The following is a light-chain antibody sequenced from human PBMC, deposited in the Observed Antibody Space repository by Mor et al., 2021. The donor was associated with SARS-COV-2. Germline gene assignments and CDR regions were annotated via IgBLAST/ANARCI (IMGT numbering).Light chain of an antibody. CDR2: WNS. Sequence: YQQFPGAAPKLLMYWNSQRPSGVPVRYSGSNYGTSASLAISGLRSDDDADYYCSAWDDRLNSVTFGGGTKLTVL. J-gene: IGLJ2*01. CDR3: SAWDDRLNSVT. V-gene: IGLV1-47*01.